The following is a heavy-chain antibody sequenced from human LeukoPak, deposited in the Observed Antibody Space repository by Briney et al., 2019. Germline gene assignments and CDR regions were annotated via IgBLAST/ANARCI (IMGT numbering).Heavy chain of an antibody. Sequence: ASVKVSCKASGYTFTGYYMHWVRQAPGQGLEWVGFINPSGGSTTYAQNFRDRVIMTRDTSTSTVFMELSSLRSEDTAMYYCAREPGHSTCYFDFWGQGTLVTVSS. CDR3: AREPGHSTCYFDF. J-gene: IGHJ4*02. CDR2: INPSGGST. V-gene: IGHV1-46*01. CDR1: GYTFTGYY.